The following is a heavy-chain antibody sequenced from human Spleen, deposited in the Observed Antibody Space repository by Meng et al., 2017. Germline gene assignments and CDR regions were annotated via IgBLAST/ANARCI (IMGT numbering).Heavy chain of an antibody. CDR3: ARAHTGWYFDL. CDR2: IYYSGST. CDR1: GGSISSGGYY. Sequence: QVHRQEPGQGPVKPSQALSRTCTVSGGSISSGGYYWSWIRQHPGKGLEWIGYIYYSGSTYYNPSLKSRVTISVDTSKNQFSLKLSSVTAADTAVYYCARAHTGWYFDLWGRGTLVTVSS. D-gene: IGHD2-8*02. J-gene: IGHJ2*01. V-gene: IGHV4-31*03.